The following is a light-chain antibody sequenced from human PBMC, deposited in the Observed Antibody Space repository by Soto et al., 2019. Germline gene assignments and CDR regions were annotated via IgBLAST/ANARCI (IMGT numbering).Light chain of an antibody. CDR3: LLYFGGAQLV. Sequence: QAVVTQEPSLTVSPGGTVTLTCATSTGAVTTGNYASWFQQKPGQAPRTLIYTTDNRHSWTPARFSGSLLGGKAALTLSSVQPEDEADYYCLLYFGGAQLVFGGGTKVTVL. CDR2: TTD. V-gene: IGLV7-43*01. J-gene: IGLJ3*02. CDR1: TGAVTTGNY.